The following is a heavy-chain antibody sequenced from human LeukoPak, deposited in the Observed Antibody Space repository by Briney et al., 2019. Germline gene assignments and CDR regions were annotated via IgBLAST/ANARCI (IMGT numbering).Heavy chain of an antibody. D-gene: IGHD3-10*01. J-gene: IGHJ3*02. CDR2: ISYDGSNK. CDR1: GFIFNTYA. Sequence: PGGSLRLSCAASGFIFNTYAMHWVRQAPGKGLEWVAFISYDGSNKNHADSVKGRFTISRDNAQSSLYLQMNRLRAEDTAVYYCARDNRDVTDAFDIWGQGTLVTVSS. V-gene: IGHV3-30*03. CDR3: ARDNRDVTDAFDI.